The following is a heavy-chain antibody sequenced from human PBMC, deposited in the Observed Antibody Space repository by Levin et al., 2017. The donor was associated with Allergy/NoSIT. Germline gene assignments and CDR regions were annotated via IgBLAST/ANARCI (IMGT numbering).Heavy chain of an antibody. CDR3: ARGWSYGMDV. CDR1: GFTFSTYS. V-gene: IGHV3-74*01. Sequence: GGSLSLTCAASGFTFSTYSMHWVRQAPGKGLVCVSRIHTDGSGTTYADSVWGRFTISRDNAKNTLYLQMNSLGAEDTAVYYCARGWSYGMDVWGQGATVTVSS. CDR2: IHTDGSGT. D-gene: IGHD2-15*01. J-gene: IGHJ6*02.